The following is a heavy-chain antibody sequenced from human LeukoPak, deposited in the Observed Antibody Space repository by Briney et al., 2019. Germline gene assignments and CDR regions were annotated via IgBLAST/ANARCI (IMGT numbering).Heavy chain of an antibody. CDR1: GFTFSSYW. J-gene: IGHJ4*02. D-gene: IGHD6-13*01. CDR3: ARVSSSSWWALDY. V-gene: IGHV3-74*01. CDR2: INTDGSST. Sequence: GGSLRLSCAASGFTFSSYWMHWVRQAPGKGLVWVSRINTDGSSTSYADSVKGRFTISRDNAKNTLYLQMDSLRAEDTAVYYCARVSSSSWWALDYWGQGTLVTVSS.